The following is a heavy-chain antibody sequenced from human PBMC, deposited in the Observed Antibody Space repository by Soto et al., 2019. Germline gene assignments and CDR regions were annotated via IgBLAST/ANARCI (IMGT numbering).Heavy chain of an antibody. Sequence: GGSLRLSCAASGFTFSDYYMSWIRQAPGKGLEWVSYISSSGSTIYYADSVKGRFTISRDNAKNSLYLQMNSLRAEDTAVYYCARYKGSSRSGRRVTYYYGMDVWGQGTTVTVSS. CDR1: GFTFSDYY. D-gene: IGHD6-13*01. CDR2: ISSSGSTI. V-gene: IGHV3-11*01. J-gene: IGHJ6*02. CDR3: ARYKGSSRSGRRVTYYYGMDV.